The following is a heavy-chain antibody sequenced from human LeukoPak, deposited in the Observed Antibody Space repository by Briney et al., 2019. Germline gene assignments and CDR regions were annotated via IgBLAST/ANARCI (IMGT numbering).Heavy chain of an antibody. CDR2: INPNSGGT. V-gene: IGHV1-2*02. J-gene: IGHJ3*02. Sequence: ASVKVSCKASGYTFTGYYMHWVRQAPGQGLEWMGWINPNSGGTNYAQKFQGRVTMTRDTSISTAYMELSRLRPDDTAVYYCARDEGSGADAFDIWGQGTMVTVSS. CDR3: ARDEGSGADAFDI. D-gene: IGHD2-15*01. CDR1: GYTFTGYY.